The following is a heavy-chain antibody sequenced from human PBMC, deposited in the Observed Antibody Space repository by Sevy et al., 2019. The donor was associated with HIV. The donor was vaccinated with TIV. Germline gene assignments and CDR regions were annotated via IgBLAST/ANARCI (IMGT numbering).Heavy chain of an antibody. J-gene: IGHJ4*02. D-gene: IGHD1-26*01. CDR3: AREGPTWWELPPTTFDY. Sequence: GGSLRLSCAASGFTFSSYWMHWVRQAPGKGLVLVSRINSDGSSTSYADSVKGRFPISRDNAKNTLYLQMNSLRAEDTAVYYCAREGPTWWELPPTTFDYWGQGTLVTVSS. V-gene: IGHV3-74*01. CDR2: INSDGSST. CDR1: GFTFSSYW.